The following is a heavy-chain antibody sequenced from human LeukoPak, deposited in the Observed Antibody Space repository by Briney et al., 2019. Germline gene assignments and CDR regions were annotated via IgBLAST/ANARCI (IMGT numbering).Heavy chain of an antibody. CDR1: GFTFSSYE. J-gene: IGHJ4*02. CDR2: INSDGIST. CDR3: ARESACSGGSCYSVPNGGNFDY. D-gene: IGHD2-15*01. V-gene: IGHV3-74*01. Sequence: GGSLRLSCAASGFTFSSYEMNWVRQAPGKGLVWVSRINSDGISTSYADSVKGRFTISRDNAKNTLSLQMNSLRAEDTAVYYCARESACSGGSCYSVPNGGNFDYWGQGTLVTVSS.